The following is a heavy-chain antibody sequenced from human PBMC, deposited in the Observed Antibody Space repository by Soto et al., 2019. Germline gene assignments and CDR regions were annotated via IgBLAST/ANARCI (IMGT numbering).Heavy chain of an antibody. CDR2: INPNNGGT. D-gene: IGHD6-19*01. J-gene: IGHJ4*02. Sequence: GASVKVSCKASGYIFTGYYMHWVRQAPGQGLEWMGRINPNNGGTNYAQKFQGRVTMTRDTSISTAYLELSGLTSDDTAVYYCTRGASSGWSPSDFWGQGTLVTVSS. CDR3: TRGASSGWSPSDF. V-gene: IGHV1-2*06. CDR1: GYIFTGYY.